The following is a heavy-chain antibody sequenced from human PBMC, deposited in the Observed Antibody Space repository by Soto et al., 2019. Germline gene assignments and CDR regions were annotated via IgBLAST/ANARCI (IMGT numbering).Heavy chain of an antibody. CDR1: GFTFSNYA. J-gene: IGHJ3*01. Sequence: GGSLRLSCAASGFTFSNYAMTWVRQAPGKGLEYISAISGSGITAYYADSMKGRFTVSRDNSKNTLYLQMNSLRVEDTALYYCAKDRDGLGMVDAFGLWGQGTMVTVSS. D-gene: IGHD3-3*01. CDR2: ISGSGITA. V-gene: IGHV3-23*01. CDR3: AKDRDGLGMVDAFGL.